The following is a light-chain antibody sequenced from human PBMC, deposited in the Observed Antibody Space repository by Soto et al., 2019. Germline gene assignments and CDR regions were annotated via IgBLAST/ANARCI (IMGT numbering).Light chain of an antibody. CDR3: QQANILPLT. J-gene: IGKJ4*01. CDR1: QGISSW. CDR2: SAS. Sequence: DIQMTQSPSSVSASVGDRVTITCRASQGISSWLAWYQQKPGKAPELLIYSASTLQSEAPSRFSGSGSGTDFTLTISSLQPADSATYYCQQANILPLTCRGGTKVEIK. V-gene: IGKV1-12*01.